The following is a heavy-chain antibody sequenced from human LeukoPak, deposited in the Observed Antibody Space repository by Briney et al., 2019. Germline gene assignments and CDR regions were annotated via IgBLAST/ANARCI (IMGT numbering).Heavy chain of an antibody. D-gene: IGHD2-8*02. CDR1: GGSISSYY. J-gene: IGHJ4*02. CDR2: IYYSGST. Sequence: SETLSLTCTVSGGSISSYYWSWIRQPPGKGLEWIGYIYYSGSTNYNPSLKSRVTISVDTSKNQFSLKLSSVTAADTAVYYCAREGYGTGFDYWGQGTLVTVSS. V-gene: IGHV4-59*01. CDR3: AREGYGTGFDY.